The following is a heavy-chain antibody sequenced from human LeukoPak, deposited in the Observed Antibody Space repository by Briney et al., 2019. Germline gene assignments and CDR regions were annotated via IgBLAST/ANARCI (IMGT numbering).Heavy chain of an antibody. J-gene: IGHJ4*02. D-gene: IGHD6-6*01. CDR3: ARLRERQLAAHGTLDY. CDR1: GYTFTSYD. Sequence: GASVKVSCKASGYTFTSYDINWVRQATGQGLEWMGWMNPNSGNTGYAQKFQGRVTITADESTSTAYMELSSLRSEDTAVYYCARLRERQLAAHGTLDYWGQGTLVTVSS. CDR2: MNPNSGNT. V-gene: IGHV1-8*01.